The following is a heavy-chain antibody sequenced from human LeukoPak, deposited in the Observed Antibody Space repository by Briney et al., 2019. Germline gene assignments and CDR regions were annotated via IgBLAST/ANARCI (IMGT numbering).Heavy chain of an antibody. Sequence: SVKVSCKASVCTFSSYAISWVGQAPGKGLEGMGGIIPIFGTANYAQKFQGRVTITADASTSAAYMELSSLRSEDTAVYYCARSGYWGYAILTGYADYWGQGTLVTVSS. CDR2: IIPIFGTA. CDR3: ARSGYWGYAILTGYADY. J-gene: IGHJ4*02. V-gene: IGHV1-69*13. D-gene: IGHD3-9*01. CDR1: VCTFSSYA.